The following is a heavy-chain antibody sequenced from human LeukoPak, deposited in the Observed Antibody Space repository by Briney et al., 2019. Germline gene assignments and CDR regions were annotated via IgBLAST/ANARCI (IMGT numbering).Heavy chain of an antibody. CDR3: ASESRQLRS. D-gene: IGHD1-1*01. V-gene: IGHV4-59*01. CDR2: ISNSGSP. CDR1: GASISSLY. Sequence: SETLPLTCTVSGASISSLYWSWIRQPPGRGLEWIGFISNSGSPTYNPSLNSRVTISLDTSKNQFSLKVNYVTAADTAVYYCASESRQLRSWGEGTLVTVSS. J-gene: IGHJ4*02.